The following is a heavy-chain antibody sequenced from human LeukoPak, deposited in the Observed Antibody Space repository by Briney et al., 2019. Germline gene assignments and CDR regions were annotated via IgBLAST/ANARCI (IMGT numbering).Heavy chain of an antibody. CDR3: VTAPTRTYSVY. V-gene: IGHV3-11*04. D-gene: IGHD2-15*01. CDR2: MSSSGDTI. Sequence: PGGSLRLSCAASGFSFSDYYMSWIRQAPGKGLEWVSYMSSSGDTIYYAASVKGRSTISRDTAKNSLFLQMNSLRAEDTAVYYCVTAPTRTYSVYWGEGSLVTVS. J-gene: IGHJ4*02. CDR1: GFSFSDYY.